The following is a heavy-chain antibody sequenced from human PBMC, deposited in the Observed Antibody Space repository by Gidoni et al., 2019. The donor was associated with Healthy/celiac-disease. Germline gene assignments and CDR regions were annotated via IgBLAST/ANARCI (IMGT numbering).Heavy chain of an antibody. V-gene: IGHV1-69*01. Sequence: QVQLVQSGAEVKKPGSSVKVSCKASGGTFSSYAISWVRQAPGQGLEWMGGIIPIFGTANYAQKFQGRVTITADESTSTAYMELSSLRSEDTAVYYCAREEMYSGSHGDNWFDPWGQGTLVTVSS. D-gene: IGHD1-26*01. J-gene: IGHJ5*02. CDR3: AREEMYSGSHGDNWFDP. CDR2: IIPIFGTA. CDR1: GGTFSSYA.